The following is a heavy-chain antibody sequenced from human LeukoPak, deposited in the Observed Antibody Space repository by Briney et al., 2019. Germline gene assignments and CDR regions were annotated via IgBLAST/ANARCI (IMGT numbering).Heavy chain of an antibody. D-gene: IGHD6-13*01. CDR2: IKQDGSEK. Sequence: PGGSLRLSCAASGFTFDDYGMSWVRQAPGKGLEWVANIKQDGSEKNYVDSVKGRFTISRDNAENSLFLQMNSLRVEDTAVYYCAREWQGGIAAAGTRIEGDYWGQGTLVAVSS. CDR1: GFTFDDYG. V-gene: IGHV3-7*01. CDR3: AREWQGGIAAAGTRIEGDY. J-gene: IGHJ4*02.